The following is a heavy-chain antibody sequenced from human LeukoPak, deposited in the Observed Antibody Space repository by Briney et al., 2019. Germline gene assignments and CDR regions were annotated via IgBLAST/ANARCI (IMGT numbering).Heavy chain of an antibody. CDR2: LDPEDGET. V-gene: IGHV1-24*01. Sequence: ASVRVSCKVSGYTLTELSMHWVRQAPGKGLEWMGGLDPEDGETIYAQKFQGRVTMTEDTSTDTAYMELSSLRSEDTAVYYCATSTIRRDGYNLIDYWGQGTLVTVSS. CDR3: ATSTIRRDGYNLIDY. J-gene: IGHJ4*02. CDR1: GYTLTELS. D-gene: IGHD5-24*01.